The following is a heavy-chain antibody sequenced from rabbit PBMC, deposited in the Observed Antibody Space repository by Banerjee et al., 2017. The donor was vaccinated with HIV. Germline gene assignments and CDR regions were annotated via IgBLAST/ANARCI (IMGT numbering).Heavy chain of an antibody. CDR2: INTNIGNT. J-gene: IGHJ4*01. D-gene: IGHD8-1*01. CDR1: GFTLSIYW. Sequence: QSLEESGGGLVQPEGSLTLTCTASGFTLSIYWMCWVRQAPGKGLEWIACINTNIGNTWYANWANGRFTISKTSSTTVTLQMTSLAAADTATYFCARRYADSSYVAFTLWGQGTLVTVS. CDR3: ARRYADSSYVAFTL. V-gene: IGHV1S40*01.